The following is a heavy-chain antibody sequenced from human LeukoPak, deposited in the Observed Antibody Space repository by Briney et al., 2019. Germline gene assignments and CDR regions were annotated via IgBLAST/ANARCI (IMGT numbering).Heavy chain of an antibody. CDR1: GGSISSYY. J-gene: IGHJ6*03. CDR3: AREMYGGVRGVIYYYYMDV. V-gene: IGHV4-4*07. CDR2: IYTSGST. D-gene: IGHD3-10*01. Sequence: SETLSLTCTVSGGSISSYYWSWIRQPAGKGLEWIGRIYTSGSTNYNPSLKSRVTVSVDTSKNQFSLKLSSVTAADTAVYYCAREMYGGVRGVIYYYYMDVWGKGTTVTISS.